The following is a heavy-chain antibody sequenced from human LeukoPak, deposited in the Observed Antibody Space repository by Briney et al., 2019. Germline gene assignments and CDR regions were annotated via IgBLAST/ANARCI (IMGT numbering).Heavy chain of an antibody. CDR3: ARGFPSSFGSTLYYFDY. CDR2: INPNSGGT. CDR1: GYTFTGYY. D-gene: IGHD3-10*01. Sequence: ASVKVSCKASGYTFTGYYKHWVRQAPGQGLEWMGWINPNSGGTNYAQKFQGRVTMTRDTSISTAYMELSRLRSDDTAVYYCARGFPSSFGSTLYYFDYWGQGTLVTVSS. V-gene: IGHV1-2*02. J-gene: IGHJ4*02.